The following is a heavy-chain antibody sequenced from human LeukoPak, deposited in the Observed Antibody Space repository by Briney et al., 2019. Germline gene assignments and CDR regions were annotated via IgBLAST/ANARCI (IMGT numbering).Heavy chain of an antibody. CDR2: IYFSGYA. CDR3: ARHSPVGAFDV. V-gene: IGHV4-59*08. Sequence: ETPSLTCTISGGSFSTYYWSWVRQPPGKGLEWIAYIYFSGYADYNPSLKTRVTISVDTSNNQFSLKLSSVTAADTAVYYCARHSPVGAFDVWGQGTVVTVSS. D-gene: IGHD4-23*01. CDR1: GGSFSTYY. J-gene: IGHJ3*01.